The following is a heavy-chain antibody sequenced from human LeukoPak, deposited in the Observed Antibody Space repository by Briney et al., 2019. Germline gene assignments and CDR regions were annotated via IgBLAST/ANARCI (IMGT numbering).Heavy chain of an antibody. CDR1: GFTFSSYA. CDR2: ISGSGGST. V-gene: IGHV3-23*01. J-gene: IGHJ4*02. D-gene: IGHD6-13*01. Sequence: GGSLRLSCAASGFTFSSYAMSWVRQAPGKGLEWVSAISGSGGSTYYADSVKGRFTISRDNSKNTLYLQMNSLRAEDTAVYYCARDPAPGIAAAGTVDYWGQGTLVTVSS. CDR3: ARDPAPGIAAAGTVDY.